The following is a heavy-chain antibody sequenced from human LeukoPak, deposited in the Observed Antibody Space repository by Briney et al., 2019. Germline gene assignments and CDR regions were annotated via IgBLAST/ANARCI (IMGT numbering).Heavy chain of an antibody. J-gene: IGHJ4*02. D-gene: IGHD1-26*01. CDR3: AKAGSIRFDY. CDR1: GFTFSSYE. V-gene: IGHV3-74*01. Sequence: GGSLRLSCAASGFTFSSYEMHWVRQAPGKGLVWVSRINSDGSSTNYADSVKGRFFVSRDNAKNTLYLQMNSLRAEDTAVYYCAKAGSIRFDYWGQGTLVTVSS. CDR2: INSDGSST.